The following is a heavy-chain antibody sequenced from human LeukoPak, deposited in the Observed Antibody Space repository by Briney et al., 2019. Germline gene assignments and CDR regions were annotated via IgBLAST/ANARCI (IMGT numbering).Heavy chain of an antibody. V-gene: IGHV1-69*05. Sequence: IFGTANYAQKFQGRVTITTDESTSTAYMELSSLRSEDTAVYYCAADCSSTSCQRNYFDYWGQGTLVTVSS. J-gene: IGHJ4*02. D-gene: IGHD2-2*01. CDR3: AADCSSTSCQRNYFDY. CDR2: IFGTA.